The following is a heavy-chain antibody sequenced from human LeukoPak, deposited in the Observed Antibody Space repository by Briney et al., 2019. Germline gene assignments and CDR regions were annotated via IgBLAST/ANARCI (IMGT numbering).Heavy chain of an antibody. J-gene: IGHJ6*03. CDR1: GYTFTGYY. V-gene: IGHV1-2*02. CDR3: ARDSGSYYAGYYMDV. D-gene: IGHD1-26*01. CDR2: INPNSGGT. Sequence: GASVKVSCKASGYTFTGYYMHWVRQAPGQGPEWMGWINPNSGGTNYAQKFQGRVTMTRDTSISTAYMELSRLRSDDTAVYYCARDSGSYYAGYYMDVWGKGTTVTVSS.